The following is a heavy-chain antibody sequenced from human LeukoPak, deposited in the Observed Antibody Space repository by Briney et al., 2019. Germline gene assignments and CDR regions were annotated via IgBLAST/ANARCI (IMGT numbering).Heavy chain of an antibody. D-gene: IGHD2-2*02. Sequence: GGSLRLSCAAPGFTFSSYSMNWVRQAPGKGLEWDSYISSSSSTKYYAAALKGQFTSTRDKAKNSLNLQMNSLRAEDTAVYYCARSVVIPAAILFDYYYMDVWGKGTTVTVSS. CDR3: ARSVVIPAAILFDYYYMDV. CDR1: GFTFSSYS. V-gene: IGHV3-48*01. J-gene: IGHJ6*03. CDR2: ISSSSSTK.